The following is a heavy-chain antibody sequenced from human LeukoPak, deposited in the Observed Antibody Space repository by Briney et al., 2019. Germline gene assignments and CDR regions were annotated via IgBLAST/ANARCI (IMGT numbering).Heavy chain of an antibody. CDR2: IYYSGST. Sequence: SETLSLTCTVSGGSISTSSYYWGWIRQPPGKGLECIGNIYYSGSTYYNPSLKSRVTISVDTSKNQFSLKLSSVTAADTAVYYCAKDDAWLQYGNWGRGTLVTVSS. CDR3: AKDDAWLQYGN. J-gene: IGHJ4*02. V-gene: IGHV4-39*07. D-gene: IGHD5-24*01. CDR1: GGSISTSSYY.